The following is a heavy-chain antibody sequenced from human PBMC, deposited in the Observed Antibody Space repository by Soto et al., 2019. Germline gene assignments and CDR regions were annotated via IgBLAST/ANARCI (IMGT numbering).Heavy chain of an antibody. CDR3: AKKVNSGPGSQYFDY. Sequence: QLGGSLRLSCAASGFTFSSYSMSWVRQAPGKGLEWVSGFRTSGDGGTTYYADSVKGRFTISRDNSKNMLFLQMNSLRAEDTAIYYCAKKVNSGPGSQYFDYWGQGTLVTVSS. V-gene: IGHV3-23*01. CDR1: GFTFSSYS. CDR2: FRTSGDGGTT. J-gene: IGHJ4*02. D-gene: IGHD3-10*01.